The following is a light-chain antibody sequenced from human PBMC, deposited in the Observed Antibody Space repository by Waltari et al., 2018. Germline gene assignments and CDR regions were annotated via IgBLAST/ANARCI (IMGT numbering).Light chain of an antibody. CDR2: GAS. CDR1: QSVSSNY. Sequence: EIVLTQSPGTLSLSPGDGATLSCRASQSVSSNYLAWYQQKPGQAPRLLIYGASNSATGIPDRFRGSGSGTDFTLTISRLEPEDFAVYYCQQYGSSPPVTFGQGTRLE. V-gene: IGKV3-20*01. CDR3: QQYGSSPPVT. J-gene: IGKJ5*01.